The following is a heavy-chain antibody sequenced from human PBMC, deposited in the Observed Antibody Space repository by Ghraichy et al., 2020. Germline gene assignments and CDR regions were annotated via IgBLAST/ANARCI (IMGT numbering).Heavy chain of an antibody. CDR1: GFSVSDNF. CDR2: IYSGETT. Sequence: GSLRLSCAASGFSVSDNFINWVRQAPGKGLEWVSVIYSGETTYYADSVKGRFTVSRDNSKNTVYLHMNSLRAEDTAVYYCARELMIGYCASGSCYSGLDYWGQGTLVTVS. D-gene: IGHD2-15*01. J-gene: IGHJ4*02. CDR3: ARELMIGYCASGSCYSGLDY. V-gene: IGHV3-53*01.